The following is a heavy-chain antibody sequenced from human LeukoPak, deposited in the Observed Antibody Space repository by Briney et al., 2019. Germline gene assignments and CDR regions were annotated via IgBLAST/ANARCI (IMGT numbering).Heavy chain of an antibody. Sequence: GGSLGLSCAASGFTFSSYAMSWVRQAPGKGLEWVSTIVGSGGSTYYPDSVKGRFTISRDNPKNTVYLQMNSLRAEDTAVYFCAKPRGLAIVGAHFDYWGQGTLVTVSS. V-gene: IGHV3-23*01. D-gene: IGHD1-26*01. CDR3: AKPRGLAIVGAHFDY. J-gene: IGHJ4*02. CDR2: IVGSGGST. CDR1: GFTFSSYA.